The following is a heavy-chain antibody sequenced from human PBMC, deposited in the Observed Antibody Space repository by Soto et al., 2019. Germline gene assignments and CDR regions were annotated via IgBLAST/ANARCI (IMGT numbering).Heavy chain of an antibody. V-gene: IGHV3-7*05. D-gene: IGHD6-13*01. J-gene: IGHJ4*02. Sequence: GGSLRLSCAASGFTFSSYWMSWVRQAPGKGLEWVANIKQDGSEKYYVDSVKGRFTISRDNAKNSLYLQMNSLRAEDTAVYYCAREPRFIAADVNYYWGQGTLVTVSS. CDR3: AREPRFIAADVNYY. CDR1: GFTFSSYW. CDR2: IKQDGSEK.